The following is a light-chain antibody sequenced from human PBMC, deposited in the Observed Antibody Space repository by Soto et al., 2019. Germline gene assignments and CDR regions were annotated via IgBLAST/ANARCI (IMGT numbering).Light chain of an antibody. Sequence: EIVLTQSPGTLSLSPGERATLSCGASQSVSSIYLAWYQQKPGQPPRLLIYGASSRATGIPERFSGSGSGTDFTLTISRLEPEDFAVFYCQHYDSLPITFGQGTRLEIK. J-gene: IGKJ5*01. CDR3: QHYDSLPIT. CDR2: GAS. CDR1: QSVSSIY. V-gene: IGKV3-20*01.